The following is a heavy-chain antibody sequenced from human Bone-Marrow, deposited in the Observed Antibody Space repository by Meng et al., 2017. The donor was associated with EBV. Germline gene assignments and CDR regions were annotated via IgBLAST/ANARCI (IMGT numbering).Heavy chain of an antibody. V-gene: IGHV3-21*01. Sequence: EVQLVVSGXXLVKPGGXLRLSCAXSGVTFSSYTMNWVRQAPGKGLEWVSSISGSSYIYYADSVKGRFTISRDNAKNSLYLQMNSLRAEDTAVYYCARASQYDSVWGSYRYFDWFDPWGQGTLVTVSS. CDR3: ARASQYDSVWGSYRYFDWFDP. CDR2: ISGSSYI. CDR1: GVTFSSYT. J-gene: IGHJ5*02. D-gene: IGHD3-16*02.